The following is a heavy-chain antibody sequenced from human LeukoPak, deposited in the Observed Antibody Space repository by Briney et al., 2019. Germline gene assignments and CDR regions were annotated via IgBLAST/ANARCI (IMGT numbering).Heavy chain of an antibody. CDR2: IYYSGST. J-gene: IGHJ6*02. CDR1: GGSISSGGYY. D-gene: IGHD2-15*01. V-gene: IGHV4-31*03. CDR3: AREVVGAGYYYGMDV. Sequence: SETLSLTCTVSGGSISSGGYYWSWIRQHPGKGLEWIGYIYYSGSTYYNPSFKSRVTISVDTSKNQFSLKLSSVTAADTVVYYCAREVVGAGYYYGMDVWGQGTTVTVSS.